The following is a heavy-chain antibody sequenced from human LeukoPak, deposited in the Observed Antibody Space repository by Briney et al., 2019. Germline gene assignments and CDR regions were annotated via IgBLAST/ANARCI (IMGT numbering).Heavy chain of an antibody. CDR3: ARRHYSGYAIFDY. D-gene: IGHD5-12*01. J-gene: IGHJ4*02. CDR1: GGSISSGDYY. V-gene: IGHV4-30-4*01. CDR2: IYYSGST. Sequence: SETLSLTCTVSGGSISSGDYYWSWIRQPPGKGLEWIGYIYYSGSTYYNPSLKSRVTISVDTSKNQFSLKLSSVTAADTAVYYCARRHYSGYAIFDYWGQGTLVTVSS.